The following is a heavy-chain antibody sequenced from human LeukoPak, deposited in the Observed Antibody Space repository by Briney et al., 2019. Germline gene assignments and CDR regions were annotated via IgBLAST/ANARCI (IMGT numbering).Heavy chain of an antibody. CDR2: IIPILGIA. CDR3: ARDKGGYSGYVFFDY. D-gene: IGHD5-12*01. CDR1: GGTFSSYA. V-gene: IGHV1-69*04. Sequence: ASVKVSCKASGGTFSSYAISWLRQAPGQGLEWMGRIIPILGIANYAQKFQGRVTITADKSTSTAYMELSSLRSEDTAVYYCARDKGGYSGYVFFDYWGQGTLVTVSS. J-gene: IGHJ4*02.